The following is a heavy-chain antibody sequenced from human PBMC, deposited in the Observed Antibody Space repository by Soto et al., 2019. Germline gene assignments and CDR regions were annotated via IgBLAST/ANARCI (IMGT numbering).Heavy chain of an antibody. CDR3: ARQDYYDSSGWGY. V-gene: IGHV3-48*02. D-gene: IGHD3-22*01. Sequence: EVQLVESGGGLVQPGGPLRLSCAASGFTFSSYNLNWVRQAPGRGLEWASYISSSSSAIYYADSVQGRFTVSRDNAKSALYLQMNTLRDEDTAVYHCARQDYYDSSGWGYWGQGTPVTVSS. CDR2: ISSSSSAI. J-gene: IGHJ4*02. CDR1: GFTFSSYN.